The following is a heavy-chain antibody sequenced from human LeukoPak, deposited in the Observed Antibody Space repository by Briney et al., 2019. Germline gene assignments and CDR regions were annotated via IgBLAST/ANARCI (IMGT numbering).Heavy chain of an antibody. J-gene: IGHJ4*02. V-gene: IGHV4-34*01. CDR3: ARLGGHFFDH. D-gene: IGHD3-16*01. Sequence: SETLSLTCAVYGGSFSGYYWSWIRQPPGKGLEWIGEINHSGSTNYNPSLKSRVTTSVDTSKNQFSLKLSSVTAADTAVYYCARLGGHFFDHWGQGTLVTVSS. CDR1: GGSFSGYY. CDR2: INHSGST.